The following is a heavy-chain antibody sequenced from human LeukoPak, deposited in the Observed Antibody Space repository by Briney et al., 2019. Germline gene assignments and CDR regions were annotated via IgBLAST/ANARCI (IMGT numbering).Heavy chain of an antibody. CDR2: INSDGSNT. J-gene: IGHJ4*02. D-gene: IGHD3-10*01. CDR3: ARPMVRGVIGPQDY. V-gene: IGHV3-74*01. Sequence: GGSLRLSCAASGFTFSSYWMHWVRQAPGKGLVWVSRINSDGSNTSYADSVKGRFTISRDNAKNTLYLQMNSLRAEDTAVYYCARPMVRGVIGPQDYWGQGTLVTVSS. CDR1: GFTFSSYW.